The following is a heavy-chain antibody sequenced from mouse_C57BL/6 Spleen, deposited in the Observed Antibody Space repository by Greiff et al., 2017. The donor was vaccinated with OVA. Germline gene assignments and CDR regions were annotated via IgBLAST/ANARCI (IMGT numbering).Heavy chain of an antibody. CDR3: ARQRYYGNYYYAMDY. J-gene: IGHJ4*01. CDR2: IWSDGST. V-gene: IGHV2-6-1*01. D-gene: IGHD2-1*01. Sequence: VKVVESGPGLVAPSQSLSITCTVSGFSLTSYGVHWVRQPPGKGLEWLVVIWSDGSTTYNSALKSRLSISKDNSKSQVFLKMNSLQTDDTAMYYCARQRYYGNYYYAMDYWGQGTSVTVSS. CDR1: GFSLTSYG.